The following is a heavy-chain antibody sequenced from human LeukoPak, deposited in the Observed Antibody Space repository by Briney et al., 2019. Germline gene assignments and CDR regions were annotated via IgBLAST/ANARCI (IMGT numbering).Heavy chain of an antibody. CDR1: GFTFSSNY. J-gene: IGHJ3*02. CDR3: ARTRASGRRFLSFDI. D-gene: IGHD3-3*01. CDR2: IYSGGST. Sequence: PGGSLRLSCAASGFTFSSNYMSWVRQAPGKGLEWVSVIYSGGSTYYADFVKGRFTISRDNSKNTLYLQMNSLRAEDTAVYYCARTRASGRRFLSFDIWGQGTMVTVSS. V-gene: IGHV3-53*01.